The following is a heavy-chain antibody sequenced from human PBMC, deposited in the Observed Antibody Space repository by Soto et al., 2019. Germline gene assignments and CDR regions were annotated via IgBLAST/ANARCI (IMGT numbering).Heavy chain of an antibody. CDR2: ISYNRRT. CDR1: AGSITGASYY. V-gene: IGHV4-61*01. CDR3: ARDPCGSDCYSGLDY. Sequence: SETLSLTCNVSAGSITGASYYWTWIRQPPGKGLEWLGYISYNRRTNYNPSLKSRVTISVDTSRKQFFLRLTSVTAADTAIYYCARDPCGSDCYSGLDYWGQGSLVTVSS. J-gene: IGHJ4*02. D-gene: IGHD2-21*02.